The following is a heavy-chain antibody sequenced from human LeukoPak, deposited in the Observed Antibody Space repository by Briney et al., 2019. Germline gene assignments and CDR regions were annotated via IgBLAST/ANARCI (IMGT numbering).Heavy chain of an antibody. CDR2: ISGSGGST. Sequence: GGSLRLSCAASGSTFSSYAMRWVRQAPGKGLEWVSGISGSGGSTYYADSVKGRFTISRDNSKNTLYLQMNSLRAEDTAVYYCAKGAASEYYFDSWGPGTLVTVSS. D-gene: IGHD6-25*01. CDR3: AKGAASEYYFDS. CDR1: GSTFSSYA. J-gene: IGHJ4*02. V-gene: IGHV3-23*01.